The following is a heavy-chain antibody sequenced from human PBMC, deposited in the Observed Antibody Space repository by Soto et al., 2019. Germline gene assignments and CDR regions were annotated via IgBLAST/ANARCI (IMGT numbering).Heavy chain of an antibody. CDR2: INHSEST. D-gene: IGHD3-22*01. V-gene: IGHV4-39*07. Sequence: SETLSLTCTVSGVSISSDDYYWSWIRQTPGKGLEWIGEINHSESTNYDPSLKSRVTISVDTSKNQFSLKLSSVTAADTAVYYCARCGTFYDSSGHNWFDPWGQGTLVTVSS. CDR1: GVSISSDDYY. CDR3: ARCGTFYDSSGHNWFDP. J-gene: IGHJ5*02.